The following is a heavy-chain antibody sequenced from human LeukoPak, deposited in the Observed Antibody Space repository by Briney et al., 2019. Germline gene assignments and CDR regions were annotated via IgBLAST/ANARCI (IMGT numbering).Heavy chain of an antibody. CDR3: ARWLQLTHYFDY. CDR1: GGSIGSSSYY. J-gene: IGHJ4*02. CDR2: IYYSGST. D-gene: IGHD5-24*01. Sequence: PSETLSLTCTVSGGSIGSSSYYWGWIRQPPGKGLEWIGSIYYSGSTYYNPSLKSRVTISVDTSKNQFSLKLSSVTAADTAVYYCARWLQLTHYFDYWGQGTLVTVSS. V-gene: IGHV4-39*01.